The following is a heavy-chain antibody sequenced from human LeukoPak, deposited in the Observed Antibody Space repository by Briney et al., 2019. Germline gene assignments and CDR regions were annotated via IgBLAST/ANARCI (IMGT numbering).Heavy chain of an antibody. V-gene: IGHV4-30-4*08. CDR1: GGSISSGDYY. CDR3: ARGGNRYGGNSFDY. Sequence: SETLSLTCTVSGGSISSGDYYWSWIRQPPGKGLKWIGYIYYSGSTYYNPSLKSRVTISVDTSKNQFSLKLSSVTAADTAVYYCARGGNRYGGNSFDYWGQGTLVTVSS. D-gene: IGHD4-23*01. CDR2: IYYSGST. J-gene: IGHJ4*02.